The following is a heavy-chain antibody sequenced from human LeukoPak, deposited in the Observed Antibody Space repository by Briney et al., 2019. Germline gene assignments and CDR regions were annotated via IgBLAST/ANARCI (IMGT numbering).Heavy chain of an antibody. CDR2: IYTSGST. CDR1: GGSISGGSYY. J-gene: IGHJ4*02. Sequence: SQTLSLTCTVSGGSISGGSYYWSWIRQPAGKGLEWIGRIYTSGSTNYNPSLKSRVTISVDTSRNQISLKLSSVTAADTAVYYCARAPSLRPDHWGQGTLVIVSS. CDR3: ARAPSLRPDH. V-gene: IGHV4-61*02.